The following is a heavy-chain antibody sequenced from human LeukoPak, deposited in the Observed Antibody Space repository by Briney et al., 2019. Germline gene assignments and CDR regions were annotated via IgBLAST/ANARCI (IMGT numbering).Heavy chain of an antibody. CDR1: GFTFSSYS. CDR3: ARDSYDSSGYYYSFFDY. Sequence: PGGSLRLSCAASGFTFSSYSMNWVRQAPGKGLEWVSSISSSSSYIYYADSVKGRFTISRDNAKNSLYLQMNSLRAEDTAVYYCARDSYDSSGYYYSFFDYWGQGTLVTVSS. CDR2: ISSSSSYI. J-gene: IGHJ4*02. D-gene: IGHD3-22*01. V-gene: IGHV3-21*01.